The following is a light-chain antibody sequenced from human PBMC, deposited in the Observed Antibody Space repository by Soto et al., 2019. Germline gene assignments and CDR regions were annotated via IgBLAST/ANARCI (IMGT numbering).Light chain of an antibody. CDR1: QSITSSH. J-gene: IGKJ5*01. CDR3: QQYCSSPNT. Sequence: IVLPQSPGTLSLSPGERGNLSCRASQSITSSHLAWYQMRPGQAPRLLIYGASNRATGLPDRFSGSGSGTDFTLTITRLEPEDFAVYYCQQYCSSPNTFGQGTRLEIK. V-gene: IGKV3-20*01. CDR2: GAS.